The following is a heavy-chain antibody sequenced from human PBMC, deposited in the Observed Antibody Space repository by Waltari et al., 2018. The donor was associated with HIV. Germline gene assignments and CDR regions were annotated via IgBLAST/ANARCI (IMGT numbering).Heavy chain of an antibody. CDR3: ARGLGGDYVGYFYYGMDV. V-gene: IGHV4-34*01. CDR1: GASFSGYY. Sequence: QVQLQQWGTGLLKPSETLSLTCAVYGASFSGYYCTWLRQPPGKGLEWIGEINHSGDSNQNPYLKSRVSISVDTSKKQFSLKLSSVTAADTAVYYCARGLGGDYVGYFYYGMDVWGQGTTVTVSS. CDR2: INHSGDS. D-gene: IGHD4-17*01. J-gene: IGHJ6*02.